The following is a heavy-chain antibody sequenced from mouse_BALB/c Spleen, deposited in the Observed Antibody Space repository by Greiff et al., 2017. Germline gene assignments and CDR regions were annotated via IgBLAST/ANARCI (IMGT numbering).Heavy chain of an antibody. D-gene: IGHD1-1*01. Sequence: VQLVESGPGLVAPSQSLSITCTVSGFSLTGYGVNWVRQPPGKGLEWLGMIWGDGSTDYNSALKSRLSISKDNSKSQVFLKMNSLQTDDTARYYCARVYYYGTGAMDYWGQGTSVTVSS. J-gene: IGHJ4*01. CDR2: IWGDGST. CDR3: ARVYYYGTGAMDY. V-gene: IGHV2-6-7*01. CDR1: GFSLTGYG.